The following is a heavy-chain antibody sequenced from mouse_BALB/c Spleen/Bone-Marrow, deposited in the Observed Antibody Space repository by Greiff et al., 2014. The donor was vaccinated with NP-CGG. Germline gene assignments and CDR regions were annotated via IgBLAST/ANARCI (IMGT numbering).Heavy chain of an antibody. Sequence: VQLKQSGPKLGKPGASMKISCKASGYSFAGYTMNWGKQSHGKNLWGIGLINPYNGGSSFNQKFKGKATLTVDKSSSTAYMELLSLTSEDSAVYYCAREGYGSSYGFAYWGQGTLVTVSA. CDR3: AREGYGSSYGFAY. V-gene: IGHV1-31*01. CDR1: GYSFAGYT. CDR2: INPYNGGS. J-gene: IGHJ3*01. D-gene: IGHD1-1*01.